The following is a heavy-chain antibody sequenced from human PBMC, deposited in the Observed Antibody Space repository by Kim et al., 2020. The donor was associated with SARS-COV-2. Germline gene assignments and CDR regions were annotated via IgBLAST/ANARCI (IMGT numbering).Heavy chain of an antibody. J-gene: IGHJ5*02. D-gene: IGHD3-22*01. CDR3: ARGGDYYDSSGSNWFDP. CDR2: ISAYNGNT. CDR1: GYTFTSYG. V-gene: IGHV1-18*01. Sequence: ASLKVSCKASGYTFTSYGISWVRQAPGQGLEWMGWISAYNGNTNYAQKLQGRVTMTTDTSTSTAYMELRSLRSDDTAVYYCARGGDYYDSSGSNWFDPWGQGTLVTVSS.